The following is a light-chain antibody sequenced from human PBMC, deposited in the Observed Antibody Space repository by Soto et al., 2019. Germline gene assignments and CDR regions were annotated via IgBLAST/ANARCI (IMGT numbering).Light chain of an antibody. V-gene: IGKV3-20*01. CDR3: QQYGSSPWT. CDR1: QSVSSRF. CDR2: GAS. Sequence: EIVLTQSPGTLSLSPGERATLSCRASQSVSSRFLVWYQQKPGQAPRLLMYGASYRATGIPDRFSGSGSGTDFPLTISRLEPEDFAVYYCQQYGSSPWTFGQVTKGEIK. J-gene: IGKJ1*01.